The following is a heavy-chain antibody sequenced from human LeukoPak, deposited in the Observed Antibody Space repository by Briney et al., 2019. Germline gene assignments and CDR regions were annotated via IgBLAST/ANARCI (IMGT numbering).Heavy chain of an antibody. V-gene: IGHV3-23*01. D-gene: IGHD3-3*01. CDR1: GFTFSVYA. Sequence: GGSLRLSCTASGFTFSVYAMIWVRQAPEKGLEWVSGISGSGGSTYYADSVKGRFTIPRDNSKNTLYLQMNSLRAEDTAVYYCAKVWSADFWSGYFTWFDPWGQGTLVTVSS. CDR3: AKVWSADFWSGYFTWFDP. J-gene: IGHJ5*02. CDR2: ISGSGGST.